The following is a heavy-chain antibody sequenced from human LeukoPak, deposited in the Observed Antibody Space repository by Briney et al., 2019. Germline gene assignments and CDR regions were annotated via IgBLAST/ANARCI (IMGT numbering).Heavy chain of an antibody. CDR1: GFTFSRHW. V-gene: IGHV3-7*01. Sequence: GGSLRLSWAASGFTFSRHWMTWVRQAPGKGLEWVANIKEYGRENNYVDSAMGRFTISRDIAKNSLYLQMNSLRAEDTAVYYCAIAAGWEQAYWGQGTLVTVSS. CDR2: IKEYGREN. J-gene: IGHJ4*02. D-gene: IGHD1-26*01. CDR3: AIAAGWEQAY.